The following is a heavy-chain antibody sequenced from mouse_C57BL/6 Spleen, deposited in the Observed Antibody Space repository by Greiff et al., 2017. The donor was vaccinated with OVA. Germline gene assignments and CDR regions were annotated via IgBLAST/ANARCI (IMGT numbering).Heavy chain of an antibody. J-gene: IGHJ3*01. D-gene: IGHD1-1*01. CDR3: ASHYGSSLFAC. CDR1: GFSLTSYG. V-gene: IGHV2-6*03. Sequence: VHLVESGPGLVAPSQSLSITCTVSGFSLTSYGVHWVRQPPGKGLEWLAVIWSDGSTTYNSAPKSRLSISKDNSKSQIFLKMDSLQTDDTAMYYSASHYGSSLFACWGQGTLVTVSA. CDR2: IWSDGST.